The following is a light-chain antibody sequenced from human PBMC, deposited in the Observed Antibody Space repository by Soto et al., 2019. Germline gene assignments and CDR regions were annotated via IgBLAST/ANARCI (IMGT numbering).Light chain of an antibody. CDR3: QQYYSFPLT. J-gene: IGKJ4*01. V-gene: IGKV1-8*01. CDR1: QGISSA. Sequence: AIRMTQSPPSLSASTGDRVTFTCRASQGISSALAWYQQKPGKAPNLLIYSASTLQGGVPSRFSGSGSGTDFTLTINYLQSDDFATYYCQQYYSFPLTFGGGTQVEIK. CDR2: SAS.